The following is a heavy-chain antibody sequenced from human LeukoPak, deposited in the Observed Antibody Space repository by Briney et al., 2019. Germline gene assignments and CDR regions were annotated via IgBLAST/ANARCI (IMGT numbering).Heavy chain of an antibody. D-gene: IGHD4-11*01. CDR3: ARGLDQYFDY. CDR1: GFTFSSYS. CDR2: ISSSSSYI. J-gene: IGHJ4*02. V-gene: IGHV3-21*01. Sequence: PGGSLRLSCAASGFTFSSYSMNWVRQAPGKGLEWVSSISSSSSYIHYADSVKGRFTISRDNAKNSLYLQMNSLRAEDTAVYYCARGLDQYFDYWGQGTLVTVSS.